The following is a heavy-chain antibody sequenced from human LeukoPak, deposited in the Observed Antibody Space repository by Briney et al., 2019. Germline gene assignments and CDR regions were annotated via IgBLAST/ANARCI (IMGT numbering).Heavy chain of an antibody. CDR1: GFTFSSYG. D-gene: IGHD3-22*01. CDR2: ISYDGSNK. CDR3: AKVRDYYDSSGFNY. Sequence: GGSLRLSCAASGFTFSSYGMHWVRQAPGKGLEWVAVISYDGSNKYYADSVKGRFTISRDNSKNTLYLQMNSLRAEDTAVYYCAKVRDYYDSSGFNYWGQGTLVTVSS. V-gene: IGHV3-30*18. J-gene: IGHJ4*02.